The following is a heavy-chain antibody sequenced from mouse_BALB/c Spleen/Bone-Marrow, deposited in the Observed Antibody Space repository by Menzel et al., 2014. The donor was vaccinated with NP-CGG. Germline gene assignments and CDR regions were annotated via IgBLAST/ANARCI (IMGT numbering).Heavy chain of an antibody. CDR3: ARELYYFDY. CDR2: IYCSGTT. CDR1: GISITTGNYR. Sequence: EVQVVESGPGLVKPSQTVSLTCTVTGISITTGNYRWSWIRQFPGNKLERIGYIYCSGTTTYNPSLTSRTTITRDTSKNQFFLEMNSLTAEDTATYYCARELYYFDYWGQGTTLTVSS. J-gene: IGHJ2*01. V-gene: IGHV3-5*02.